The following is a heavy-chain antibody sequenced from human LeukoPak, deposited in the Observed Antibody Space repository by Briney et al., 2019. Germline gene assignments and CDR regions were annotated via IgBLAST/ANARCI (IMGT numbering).Heavy chain of an antibody. J-gene: IGHJ3*02. CDR3: VRHVARAFDI. CDR1: GGSISSSSYY. Sequence: NPSETLSLTCTVSGGSISSSSYYWGWIRQPPGKGLEWIGSIYYSGSTYYNPSLKSRVTISVDTSKNQLSLKLSSVTAADTAVYSCVRHVARAFDIWGQGTKVTVSS. CDR2: IYYSGST. V-gene: IGHV4-39*01.